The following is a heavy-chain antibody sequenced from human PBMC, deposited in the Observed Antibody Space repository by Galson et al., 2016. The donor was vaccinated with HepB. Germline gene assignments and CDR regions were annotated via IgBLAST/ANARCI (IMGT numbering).Heavy chain of an antibody. V-gene: IGHV3-23*01. CDR2: ISGDRYYI. D-gene: IGHD6-6*01. Sequence: SLRLSCAGSGFTFGRFTMTWFRQAPGKGLEWVSAISGDRYYIYYADSVKGRFTISRDNSKNTLYLQMNSLRAEDTAVYYCAKGRGYSSSSGYFDYWGQGTLVTVSS. CDR3: AKGRGYSSSSGYFDY. CDR1: GFTFGRFT. J-gene: IGHJ4*02.